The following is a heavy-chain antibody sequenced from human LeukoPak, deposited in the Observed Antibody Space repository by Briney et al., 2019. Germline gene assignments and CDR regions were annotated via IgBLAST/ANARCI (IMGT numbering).Heavy chain of an antibody. Sequence: GGSLILSCAASGFTFSTFGINWVRQAPGKGLEWVAFIWYDGSTKYYADSVKGRFTISRDNSKNTLYLQMHSLRAEDTAVYYCARDRHYFGSGSYYMIFDAFDIWGLGTMVTVSS. CDR3: ARDRHYFGSGSYYMIFDAFDI. J-gene: IGHJ3*02. CDR1: GFTFSTFG. D-gene: IGHD3-10*01. CDR2: IWYDGSTK. V-gene: IGHV3-33*01.